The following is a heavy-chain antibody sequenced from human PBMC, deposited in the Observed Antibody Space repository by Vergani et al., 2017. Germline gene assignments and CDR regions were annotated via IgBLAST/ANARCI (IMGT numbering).Heavy chain of an antibody. V-gene: IGHV4-38-2*01. CDR2: IYRTGRT. CDR1: GFSIDNGYY. D-gene: IGHD3-9*01. Sequence: QVQLQESGPGLVKPSETLSLTCAVSGFSIDNGYYWDWIRQPPGKGLEWIGSIYRTGRTHFNTSLKSRVTISVDTSNNHFSLRLNSLTAADTAVYYCAIRSGIVYDIFSGTQYFFDFWGQGTLVTVSS. CDR3: AIRSGIVYDIFSGTQYFFDF. J-gene: IGHJ4*02.